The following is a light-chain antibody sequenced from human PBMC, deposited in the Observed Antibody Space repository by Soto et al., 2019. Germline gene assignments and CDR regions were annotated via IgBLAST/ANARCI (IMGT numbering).Light chain of an antibody. CDR1: SSNIGAGYD. Sequence: QSVLTQPPSVSGAPGLRVTISCTGSSSNIGAGYDVHWYQQLPGTAPKLLIYGNSNRPSGVPDRFSGSKSGTSASLAITGLQAEDEADYYYQSYDSSLSGVVFGGGTKLTVL. CDR2: GNS. CDR3: QSYDSSLSGVV. J-gene: IGLJ2*01. V-gene: IGLV1-40*01.